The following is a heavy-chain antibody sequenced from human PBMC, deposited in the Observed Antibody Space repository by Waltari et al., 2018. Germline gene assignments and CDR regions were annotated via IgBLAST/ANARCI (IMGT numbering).Heavy chain of an antibody. V-gene: IGHV5-51*01. D-gene: IGHD3-22*01. CDR1: GYSFPSYW. CDR2: IYPGDSET. Sequence: EVQLVQSGAEVKKPGESLKISCKGSGYSFPSYWIGWVRQMPGKGREWMGIIYPGDSETRYSPSFQGQVTISADKSISTAYLQWSSLKASDTAMYYCARHGYYDSSGSYAFDIWGQGTMVTVSS. J-gene: IGHJ3*02. CDR3: ARHGYYDSSGSYAFDI.